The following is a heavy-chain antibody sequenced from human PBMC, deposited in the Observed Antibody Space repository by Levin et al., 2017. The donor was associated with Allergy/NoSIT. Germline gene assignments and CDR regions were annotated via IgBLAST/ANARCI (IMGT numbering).Heavy chain of an antibody. D-gene: IGHD3-10*01. V-gene: IGHV4-30-4*01. Sequence: SETLSLTCTVSGGSVNMGGFHWTWLRQPPGKGLEWIGFVDYRGNTFYSPSFKSRLTISSDTSKNQFFLTLMSVTAADTAVYYCARGELLYSDWGQGALVTVSS. CDR1: GGSVNMGGFH. CDR2: VDYRGNT. CDR3: ARGELLYSD. J-gene: IGHJ1*01.